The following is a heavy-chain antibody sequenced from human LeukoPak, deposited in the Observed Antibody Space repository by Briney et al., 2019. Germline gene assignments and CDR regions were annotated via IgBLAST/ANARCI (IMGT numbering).Heavy chain of an antibody. J-gene: IGHJ5*02. V-gene: IGHV4-39*01. CDR1: GGSVSSGSYY. Sequence: SETLSLTCTVSGGSVSSGSYYWGWIRQPPGKGLEWIGSIYFGGSTYYNPSLKSRVTISVDTSMNQFSLKLSFVTTADTAVYYCARALGYCSGGSCTRGYNWFDPWGRGTLVTVSS. CDR3: ARALGYCSGGSCTRGYNWFDP. D-gene: IGHD2-15*01. CDR2: IYFGGST.